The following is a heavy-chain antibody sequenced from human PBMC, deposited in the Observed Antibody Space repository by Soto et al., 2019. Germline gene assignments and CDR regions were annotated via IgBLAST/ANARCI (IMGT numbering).Heavy chain of an antibody. J-gene: IGHJ2*01. CDR3: ARVRQGYCSGGKCSMDWYFDL. V-gene: IGHV3-7*01. CDR2: IQQDGSEK. Sequence: EVQLVESGGGLVQPGGSLRLSCAASGFTFITYWMSWVRQAPGKGLEWVANIQQDGSEKHYVDSVKGRFTISRDNAKNSLYLQMNSLRAEETAVYYCARVRQGYCSGGKCSMDWYFDLWGRGTLVTVSS. CDR1: GFTFITYW. D-gene: IGHD2-15*01.